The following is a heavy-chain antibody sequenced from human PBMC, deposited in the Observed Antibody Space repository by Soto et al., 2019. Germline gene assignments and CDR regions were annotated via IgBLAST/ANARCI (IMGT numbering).Heavy chain of an antibody. CDR2: ISGSGVST. CDR1: GFTFDNYA. V-gene: IGHV3-23*01. Sequence: EVQLLESGGGLAQPGGSLRLSCSASGFTFDNYAMSWVRQAPGKGLEWVSGISGSGVSTYYADSVKGRFTISRDNSKNTLFLQMNSLRAADTAVYYCEKDPVQTTVTVFDHWGQGTLFTVSS. J-gene: IGHJ4*02. CDR3: EKDPVQTTVTVFDH. D-gene: IGHD4-17*01.